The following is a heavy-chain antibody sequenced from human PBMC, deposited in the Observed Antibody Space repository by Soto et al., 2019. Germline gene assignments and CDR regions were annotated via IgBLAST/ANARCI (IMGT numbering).Heavy chain of an antibody. CDR3: ARDKIDTIFGVPNGFDP. V-gene: IGHV1-69*13. J-gene: IGHJ5*02. D-gene: IGHD3-3*01. CDR1: GGTFSSYA. CDR2: IIPIFGTA. Sequence: SVKVSCKXSGGTFSSYAISWVRQAPGQGLEWMGGIIPIFGTANYAQKFQGRVTITADESTSTAYMELSSLRSEDTAVYYCARDKIDTIFGVPNGFDPWGQGTLVTVSS.